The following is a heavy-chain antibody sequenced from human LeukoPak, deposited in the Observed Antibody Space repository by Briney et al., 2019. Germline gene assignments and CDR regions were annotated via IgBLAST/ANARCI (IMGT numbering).Heavy chain of an antibody. V-gene: IGHV4-59*01. J-gene: IGHJ6*02. CDR3: ARGEYYYYGVDV. CDR2: IYYSGST. CDR1: GGSFSGYY. Sequence: SETLSLTCAVYGGSFSGYYWSWIRQPPGKGLEWIGNIYYSGSTNYNPSLKSRVTISVDTSKNQFSLNLSSVTAADTAVYYCARGEYYYYGVDVWGQGTTVTVSS.